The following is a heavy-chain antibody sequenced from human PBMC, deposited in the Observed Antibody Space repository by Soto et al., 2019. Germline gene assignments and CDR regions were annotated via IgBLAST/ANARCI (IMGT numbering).Heavy chain of an antibody. CDR3: AKSVAGKIGFDY. CDR1: GFTFRSYG. V-gene: IGHV3-23*01. CDR2: ISGSGGST. Sequence: GGSLRLSCAASGFTFRSYGMNWVRQAPGKGLEWVSTISGSGGSTYYADSVKGRFSTSRDNSKNTLYLQMNSLRAEDTAVYYCAKSVAGKIGFDYLGQGTLVTVSS. D-gene: IGHD6-19*01. J-gene: IGHJ4*02.